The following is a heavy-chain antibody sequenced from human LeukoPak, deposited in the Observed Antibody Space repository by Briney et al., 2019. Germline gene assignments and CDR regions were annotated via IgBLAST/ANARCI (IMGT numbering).Heavy chain of an antibody. CDR1: GYTLTGHY. Sequence: ASVKVSCKASGYTLTGHYLHWVRQAPGQGLEWMGWINPNTGATTYAQRFQGRVTLTRDTSISTAYMDLSRLRPDDTAVYYCASGGVVADYGLDVWGQGTTVTVSS. CDR3: ASGGVVADYGLDV. D-gene: IGHD2-15*01. CDR2: INPNTGAT. V-gene: IGHV1-2*02. J-gene: IGHJ6*02.